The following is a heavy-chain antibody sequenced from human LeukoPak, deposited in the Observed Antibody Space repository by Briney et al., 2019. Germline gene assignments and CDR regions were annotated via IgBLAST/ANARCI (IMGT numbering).Heavy chain of an antibody. V-gene: IGHV3-23*01. CDR2: ISGSGGST. CDR3: AKDRYSYGSGEYFQH. D-gene: IGHD5-18*01. Sequence: GGSLRLSCAASGFTFTNYGMHWVRQAPGKGLEWVSAISGSGGSTYYADSVKGRFTISRDNSKNTLYLQMNSLRAEDTAVYYCAKDRYSYGSGEYFQHWGQGTLVTVSS. CDR1: GFTFTNYG. J-gene: IGHJ1*01.